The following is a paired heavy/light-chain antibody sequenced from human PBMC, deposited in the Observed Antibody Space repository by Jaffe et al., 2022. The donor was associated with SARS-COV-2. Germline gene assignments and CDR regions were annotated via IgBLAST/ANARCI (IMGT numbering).Light chain of an antibody. CDR2: GKN. Sequence: SSELTQDPAVSVALGQTVRITCQGDSFRSYYASWYQQKPGQAPILVIYGKNSRPSGIPDRFSGSSSGNTASLTITGAQAEDEADYYCKSRDSSGNHQVFGGGTKLTVL. CDR1: SFRSYY. CDR3: KSRDSSGNHQV. J-gene: IGLJ3*02. V-gene: IGLV3-19*01.
Heavy chain of an antibody. J-gene: IGHJ6*03. CDR2: ISPYNGNT. CDR1: GYTFTSYY. Sequence: QVQLVQSGAEVKKPGASVKVSCKASGYTFTSYYISWVRQAPGQGLEWMGWISPYNGNTDYAQKLQGRVTMTTDTPTSTAYMELRSLTSDDTAVYYCARELFTVTSRTYYYYIDVWGSGTTVTVSS. D-gene: IGHD4-17*01. CDR3: ARELFTVTSRTYYYYIDV. V-gene: IGHV1-18*01.